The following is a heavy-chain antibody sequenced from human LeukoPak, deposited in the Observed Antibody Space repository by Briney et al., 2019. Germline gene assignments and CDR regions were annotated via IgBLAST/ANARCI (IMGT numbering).Heavy chain of an antibody. CDR1: GFTVSSNY. CDR3: ARANIAADGYYGMDV. V-gene: IGHV3-11*05. Sequence: GGSLRLSCAASGFTVSSNYMSWVRQAPGKGLEWVSYISSSSTYTNYADSVKGRFTISRDNAKNSLYLQMNSLRAEDTAVYYCARANIAADGYYGMDVWGQGTTVTVSS. D-gene: IGHD6-13*01. CDR2: ISSSSTYT. J-gene: IGHJ6*02.